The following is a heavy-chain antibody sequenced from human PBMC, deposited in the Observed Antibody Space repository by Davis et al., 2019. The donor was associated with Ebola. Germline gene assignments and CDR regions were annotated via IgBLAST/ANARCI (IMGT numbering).Heavy chain of an antibody. CDR1: GGSISSSSYY. J-gene: IGHJ4*02. CDR2: IYYSGST. CDR3: ARRRSYFDY. V-gene: IGHV4-39*07. Sequence: MPSETLFLTCTVSGGSISSSSYYWGWIRQPPGKGLEWIGSIYYSGSTYYNPSLKSRVTISVDTSKNQFSLKLSSVTAADTAVYYCARRRSYFDYWGQGTLVTVSS.